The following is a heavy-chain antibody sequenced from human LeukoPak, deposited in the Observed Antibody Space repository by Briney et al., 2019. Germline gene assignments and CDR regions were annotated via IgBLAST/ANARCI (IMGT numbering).Heavy chain of an antibody. CDR1: GGSFSGYY. CDR3: ARGIPKRFGYCSGGSCSFYDY. D-gene: IGHD2-15*01. CDR2: INHSGST. Sequence: SETLSLTCAVYGGSFSGYYWSWIRQPPGKGLEWIGEINHSGSTNYNPSLKSRVTISVDTSKNQFSLNMCSVTAADTAVYYCARGIPKRFGYCSGGSCSFYDYWGQGTLVTVSS. V-gene: IGHV4-34*01. J-gene: IGHJ4*02.